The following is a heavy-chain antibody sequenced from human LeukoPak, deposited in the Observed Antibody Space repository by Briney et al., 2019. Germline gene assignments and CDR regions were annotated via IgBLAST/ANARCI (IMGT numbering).Heavy chain of an antibody. Sequence: ASVKVSCKAFGYTFTSYAITWVRQAPGQGREWMGWISAYNGNANYEQNLQGRVTMTTDTSTSTAYMELRSLRSDDTAVYYCARSLPNSSGYFYNWYFDLWGRGTLVTVSS. CDR1: GYTFTSYA. CDR3: ARSLPNSSGYFYNWYFDL. CDR2: ISAYNGNA. D-gene: IGHD3-22*01. V-gene: IGHV1-18*01. J-gene: IGHJ2*01.